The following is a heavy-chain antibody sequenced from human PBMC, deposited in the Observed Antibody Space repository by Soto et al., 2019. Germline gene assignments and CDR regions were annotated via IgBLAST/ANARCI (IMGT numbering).Heavy chain of an antibody. V-gene: IGHV3-48*02. Sequence: EVQLVEPGGGLVQPGGSLRLSCAASVFTFSSDSMNWFRQAPGKGLEWVSYISSSSSTIYYADSVKGRFTISRDNAKNSLYLQMNSLRDEDTAVYYCAREKGGQWLVHYYYYYGVDVWGQGTTVTVSS. CDR3: AREKGGQWLVHYYYYYGVDV. J-gene: IGHJ6*02. D-gene: IGHD6-19*01. CDR1: VFTFSSDS. CDR2: ISSSSSTI.